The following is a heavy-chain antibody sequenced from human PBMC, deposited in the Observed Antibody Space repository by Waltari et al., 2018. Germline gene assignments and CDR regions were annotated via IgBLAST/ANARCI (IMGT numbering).Heavy chain of an antibody. CDR2: IYSGGST. V-gene: IGHV3-53*01. Sequence: EVQLVESGGGLIQPGGSLRLSCAASGFTVSSNYMSWVRQAPGKGLEWVSVIYSGGSTYYADYVKGRFTISRDNSKNTLYLQMNSLRAEDTAVYYCARSEAAATSYYYYYGMDVWGQGTTVTVSS. J-gene: IGHJ6*02. CDR1: GFTVSSNY. D-gene: IGHD6-13*01. CDR3: ARSEAAATSYYYYYGMDV.